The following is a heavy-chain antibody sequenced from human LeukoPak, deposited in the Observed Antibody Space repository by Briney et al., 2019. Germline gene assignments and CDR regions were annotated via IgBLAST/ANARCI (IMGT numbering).Heavy chain of an antibody. CDR3: AKRGSGSYSIDY. CDR1: GFTFGTFA. V-gene: IGHV3-30*18. D-gene: IGHD3-10*01. CDR2: LSSDASNQ. Sequence: GRSLRLSCAVSGFTFGTFAMHGVRKAPGKGLEWVAVLSSDASNQYYADSVKVRFTISRDNTKNTLYLQMYSLRAEDTAVYYCAKRGSGSYSIDYWGQGTLVTVSS. J-gene: IGHJ4*02.